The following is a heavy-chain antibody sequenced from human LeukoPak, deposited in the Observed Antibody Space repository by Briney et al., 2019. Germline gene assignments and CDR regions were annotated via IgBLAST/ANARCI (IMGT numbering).Heavy chain of an antibody. J-gene: IGHJ2*01. V-gene: IGHV1-46*01. CDR1: GYTFTSYY. CDR2: INPSGGST. Sequence: ASVKVSCKASGYTFTSYYMHWVRQAPGQGLEWMGIINPSGGSTSYAQKFQGRVTMTRDMSTSTVYMELSSLRSDDTAVYYCARVTYYYDSSGRYFDLWGRGTLVTVSS. CDR3: ARVTYYYDSSGRYFDL. D-gene: IGHD3-22*01.